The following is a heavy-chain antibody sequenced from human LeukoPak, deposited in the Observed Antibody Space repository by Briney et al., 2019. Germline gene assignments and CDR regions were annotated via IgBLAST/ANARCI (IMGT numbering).Heavy chain of an antibody. CDR3: ARRERAPWSGYDY. CDR1: GYTFTGYY. V-gene: IGHV1-2*02. CDR2: INPNSGGT. Sequence: ASVKVSCEASGYTFTGYYMHWVRQAPGQGLEWMGWINPNSGGTNYAQKFQGRVTMTRDTSISTAYMELSRLRSDDTAVYYCARRERAPWSGYDYWGQGTLVTVSS. D-gene: IGHD3-3*01. J-gene: IGHJ4*02.